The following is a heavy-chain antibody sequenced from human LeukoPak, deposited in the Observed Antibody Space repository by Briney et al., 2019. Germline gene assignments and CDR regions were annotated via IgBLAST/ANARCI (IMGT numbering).Heavy chain of an antibody. CDR1: GFTFSTYG. D-gene: IGHD6-13*01. J-gene: IGHJ5*02. CDR2: IWNDGSNK. CDR3: ARDLMYTNTWRFDP. V-gene: IGHV3-33*01. Sequence: GGSLRLSCAASGFTFSTYGMPWVRQAPGKGLEWVAFIWNDGSNKYYGESVKGRFTISRDNSKNILYLQMNSLRAEDSAVYYCARDLMYTNTWRFDPWGQGTLVTVSS.